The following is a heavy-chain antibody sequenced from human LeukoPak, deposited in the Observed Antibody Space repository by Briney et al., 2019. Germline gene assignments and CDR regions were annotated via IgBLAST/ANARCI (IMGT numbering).Heavy chain of an antibody. V-gene: IGHV1-69*01. CDR3: AREAQTTVRSSVYYYYMDV. D-gene: IGHD4-11*01. J-gene: IGHJ6*03. CDR2: IIPIFGTA. Sequence: GGSLRLSCAASGGTFSSYAISWVRQAPGQGLEWMGGIIPIFGTANYAQKFQGRVTITADESTSTAYMELSSLRSEDTAVYYCAREAQTTVRSSVYYYYMDVWGKGTTVTVSS. CDR1: GGTFSSYA.